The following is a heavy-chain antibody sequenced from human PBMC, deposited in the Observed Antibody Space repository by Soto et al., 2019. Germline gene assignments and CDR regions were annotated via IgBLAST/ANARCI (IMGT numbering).Heavy chain of an antibody. J-gene: IGHJ4*02. CDR3: ARLVVATINGIDY. CDR1: GGSISSSSYY. D-gene: IGHD5-12*01. Sequence: QLQLQESGPGLVKPSETLSLTCTVSGGSISSSSYYWGWIRQPPGTGLEWIGSIYYSGSTYYNPSLKSRVTISVDTSKNQFSLKLSSVTAADTGVYYCARLVVATINGIDYWGQGTLVTVSS. CDR2: IYYSGST. V-gene: IGHV4-39*01.